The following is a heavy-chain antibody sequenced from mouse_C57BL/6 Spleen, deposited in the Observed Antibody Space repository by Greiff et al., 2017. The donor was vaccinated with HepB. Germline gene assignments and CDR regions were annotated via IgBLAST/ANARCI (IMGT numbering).Heavy chain of an antibody. J-gene: IGHJ1*03. CDR2: INYYGSST. CDR3: ARAPISYWYFDV. V-gene: IGHV5-16*01. Sequence: EVMLVESEGGLVQPGSSMKLSCTASGFTFSDYYMAWVRQVPEKGLEWVANINYYGSSTYYLDSLKSRFIISRDNAKNILYLQMSSLKSEDTATYYCARAPISYWYFDVWGTGTTVTVSS. CDR1: GFTFSDYY.